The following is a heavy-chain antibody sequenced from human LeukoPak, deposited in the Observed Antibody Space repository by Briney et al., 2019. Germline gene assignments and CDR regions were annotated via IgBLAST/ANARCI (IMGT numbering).Heavy chain of an antibody. CDR1: GGSISSSSYY. Sequence: SETLSLTCTVSGGSISSSSYYWGWIRQPPGKGLEWIGSIYYSGSTYYNPSLKSRVTISVDTSKSQFSLKLSSVTAADTAVYYCARHDTEKEMATISFDYWGQGTLVTVSS. V-gene: IGHV4-39*01. D-gene: IGHD5-24*01. J-gene: IGHJ4*02. CDR3: ARHDTEKEMATISFDY. CDR2: IYYSGST.